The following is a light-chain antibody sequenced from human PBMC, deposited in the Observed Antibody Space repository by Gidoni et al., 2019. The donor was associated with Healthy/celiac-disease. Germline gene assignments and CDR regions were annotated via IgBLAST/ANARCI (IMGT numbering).Light chain of an antibody. CDR1: QSVSSY. V-gene: IGKV3-11*01. Sequence: EIVFTQSPAPLSLSPGERATLTCRASQSVSSYLAWYKQKPGQTPRLLIYDASNRATGIPARFSGSGSGTDVTLTISSLEPEDFAVYYCQQRSNWTPLTFGGGTKVEIK. CDR3: QQRSNWTPLT. J-gene: IGKJ4*01. CDR2: DAS.